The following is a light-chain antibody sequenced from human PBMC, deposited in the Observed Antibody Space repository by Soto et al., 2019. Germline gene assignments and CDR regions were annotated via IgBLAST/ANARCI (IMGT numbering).Light chain of an antibody. CDR3: CAFEGSYTFV. CDR2: DVN. V-gene: IGLV2-11*01. CDR1: SSDVGGYVY. Sequence: QSALTQPRSVSGSPGQSVTISCTGTSSDVGGYVYVSWYQQHPGKAPRLVLYDVNKRPSGVPDRFSDSQSGNTASLTISGLQDEDEAEYFCCAFEGSYTFVFGIGTQLTVL. J-gene: IGLJ7*01.